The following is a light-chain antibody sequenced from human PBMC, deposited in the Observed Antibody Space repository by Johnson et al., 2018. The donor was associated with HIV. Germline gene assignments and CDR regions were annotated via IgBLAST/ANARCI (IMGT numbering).Light chain of an antibody. CDR1: SSNIGKNY. CDR2: DND. Sequence: QSVLTQPPSVSAAPRQKVTISCSGSSSNIGKNYVSWYRHLPGTAPKLLIYDNDKRPSGIPDRFSASKSGSSATLGITGLQTGDEADYYCGTWDSSLSAYVFGPGTKVTIL. V-gene: IGLV1-51*01. J-gene: IGLJ1*01. CDR3: GTWDSSLSAYV.